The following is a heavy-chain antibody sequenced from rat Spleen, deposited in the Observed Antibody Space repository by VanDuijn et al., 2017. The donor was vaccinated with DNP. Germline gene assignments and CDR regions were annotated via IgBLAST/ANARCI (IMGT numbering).Heavy chain of an antibody. Sequence: VQLKESGPGLAQPSQTLSLTCTVSGYSLTSYGVSWARQPPGKGLEWIATISSGGDTYYNSVLKSRLSISRDTSKNKVFLKMNSLQTEDTAIYFCEGKYYWGQGVMVTVSS. V-gene: IGHV2S12*01. CDR1: GYSLTSYG. J-gene: IGHJ2*01. CDR3: EGKYY. CDR2: ISSGGDT.